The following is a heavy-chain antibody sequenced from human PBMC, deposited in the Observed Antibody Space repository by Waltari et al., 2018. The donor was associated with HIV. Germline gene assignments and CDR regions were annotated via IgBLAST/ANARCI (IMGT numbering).Heavy chain of an antibody. J-gene: IGHJ4*02. CDR2: ISSDGTPT. CDR3: TRDLARYNWNDIPLDY. V-gene: IGHV3-74*01. D-gene: IGHD1-20*01. Sequence: VSRISSDGTPTSYADSVKGRFTISRDNAKNTLYLQMNSLRAEDTAVYYCTRDLARYNWNDIPLDYWGQGALVTVSS.